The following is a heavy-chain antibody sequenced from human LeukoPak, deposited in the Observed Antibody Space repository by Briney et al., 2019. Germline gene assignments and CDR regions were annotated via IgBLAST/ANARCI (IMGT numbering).Heavy chain of an antibody. D-gene: IGHD2-2*02. CDR1: GYTFTSYD. CDR2: MNPNSGNT. V-gene: IGHV1-8*01. Sequence: ASVKVSCKASGYTFTSYDINWVRQATGQGLEWMGWMNPNSGNTGYAQKFQGRVTMTRDTSTSTVYMELSSLRSEDTAVYYCARDLCSSTSCYTTYYYYYGMDVWGQGTTVTVSS. J-gene: IGHJ6*02. CDR3: ARDLCSSTSCYTTYYYYYGMDV.